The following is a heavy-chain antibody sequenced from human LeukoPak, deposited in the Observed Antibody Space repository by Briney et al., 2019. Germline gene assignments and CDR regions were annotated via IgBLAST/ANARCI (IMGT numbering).Heavy chain of an antibody. D-gene: IGHD4-17*01. J-gene: IGHJ2*01. CDR3: ARDQTYGDYWYFDL. V-gene: IGHV3-7*01. CDR2: MKQDGSEK. Sequence: QPGGSLRLSCVASGFSFERHSMNWVRQAPGKGLEWVANMKQDGSEKYYVDSVKGRFTISRDNAKNSLYLQMNSLRAEDTAVYYCARDQTYGDYWYFDLWGRGTLVTVSS. CDR1: GFSFERHS.